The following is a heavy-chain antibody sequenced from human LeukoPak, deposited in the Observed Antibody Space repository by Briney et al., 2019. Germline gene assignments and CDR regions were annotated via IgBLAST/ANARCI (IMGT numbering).Heavy chain of an antibody. V-gene: IGHV4-30-4*01. Sequence: SQTLSLTCTVSGGSISSGDYYWSWIRRPPGKGLEWIGYIYYSGSTYYNPSLKSRVTISVDTSKNQFSLKLSSVTAADTAVYYCAREVGYCSSTSCYGDAFDIWGQGTMVTVSS. CDR3: AREVGYCSSTSCYGDAFDI. CDR1: GGSISSGDYY. J-gene: IGHJ3*02. CDR2: IYYSGST. D-gene: IGHD2-2*01.